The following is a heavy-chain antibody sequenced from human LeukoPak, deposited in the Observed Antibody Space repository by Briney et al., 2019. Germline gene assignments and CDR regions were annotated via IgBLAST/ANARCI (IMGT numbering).Heavy chain of an antibody. D-gene: IGHD2-2*01. CDR1: GGPITSSNYF. V-gene: IGHV4-39*07. CDR2: IYYSGST. J-gene: IGHJ4*02. CDR3: ARDSCSSTSCRRKFDN. Sequence: TSETLSLTCTVSGGPITSSNYFWGWIRQSPGKGLEWIGSIYYSGSTYYNPSLKSRVTISVETSKIQFSLKLSSVTAADSAVYYCARDSCSSTSCRRKFDNWGQGTLVTVSP.